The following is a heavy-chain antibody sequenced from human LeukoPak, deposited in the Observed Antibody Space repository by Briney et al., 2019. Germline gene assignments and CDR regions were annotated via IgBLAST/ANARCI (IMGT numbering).Heavy chain of an antibody. J-gene: IGHJ4*02. CDR2: ISSSSSYI. Sequence: PGGSLRLSCAASGFTFSSYSMNWVRQAPGKGLEWVSSISSSSSYIYYADSVKGRFTISRDNAKNSPYLQMNSLRAEDTAVYYCARGYSSSSSFDYWGQGTLVTVSS. CDR3: ARGYSSSSSFDY. D-gene: IGHD6-6*01. V-gene: IGHV3-21*01. CDR1: GFTFSSYS.